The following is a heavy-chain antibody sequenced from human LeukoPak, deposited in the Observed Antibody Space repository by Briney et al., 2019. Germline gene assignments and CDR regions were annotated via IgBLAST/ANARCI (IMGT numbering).Heavy chain of an antibody. CDR1: GYTFTGYY. Sequence: ASVKVSCKASGYTFTGYYMHWVRQAPGQGLEWMGWINPNSGGTSYAQKFQGRVTMTRDTSISTAYMELSRLRSGDTAVYYCARGSYDSSDFEYLQHWGQGTLVTVSS. J-gene: IGHJ1*01. D-gene: IGHD3-22*01. CDR3: ARGSYDSSDFEYLQH. CDR2: INPNSGGT. V-gene: IGHV1-2*02.